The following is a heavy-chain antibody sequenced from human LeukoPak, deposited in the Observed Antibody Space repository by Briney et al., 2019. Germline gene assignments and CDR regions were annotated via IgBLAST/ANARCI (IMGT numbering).Heavy chain of an antibody. J-gene: IGHJ5*02. CDR1: GFSFSNYG. CDR3: AKEPAPYSSGWYFPDDH. D-gene: IGHD6-19*01. Sequence: GGSLRLSCTASGFSFSNYGMHWVRQDPGKGLERVAVIAHDGSVAYYADWVKGRFTISRDNSKNTLYLQMNSLRAEDTAVYYCAKEPAPYSSGWYFPDDHWGQGALVTVSS. V-gene: IGHV3-30*18. CDR2: IAHDGSVA.